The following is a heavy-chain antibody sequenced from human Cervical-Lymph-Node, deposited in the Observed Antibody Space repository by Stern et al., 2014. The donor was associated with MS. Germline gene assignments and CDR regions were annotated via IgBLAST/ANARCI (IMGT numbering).Heavy chain of an antibody. V-gene: IGHV5-51*01. D-gene: IGHD2-15*01. Sequence: VQLVESGAEVKKTGESLKISCQASGYSFNNQWIAWVRQTPGEGLEWMGIIYRDDSDTMDWPSFQVQVTISSDKSSSVAYLQLRSLKTSDTAIYFCAIRRSVFYYFDSWGQGTLVTVSS. CDR2: IYRDDSDT. CDR3: AIRRSVFYYFDS. J-gene: IGHJ4*02. CDR1: GYSFNNQW.